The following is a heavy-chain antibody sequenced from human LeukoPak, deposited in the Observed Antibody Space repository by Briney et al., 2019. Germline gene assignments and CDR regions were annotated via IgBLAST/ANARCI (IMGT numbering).Heavy chain of an antibody. Sequence: GGSLRLSCAASGFTFSSYAMHWVRQAPGKGLEWVAVISYDGSNKYYADSVKGRFTISRDNSKNTLYLQMNSLRAEDTAVYYCAKPAYCGGDCYGYYFDYWGQGTLVTVSS. V-gene: IGHV3-30*18. CDR1: GFTFSSYA. J-gene: IGHJ4*02. D-gene: IGHD2-21*02. CDR2: ISYDGSNK. CDR3: AKPAYCGGDCYGYYFDY.